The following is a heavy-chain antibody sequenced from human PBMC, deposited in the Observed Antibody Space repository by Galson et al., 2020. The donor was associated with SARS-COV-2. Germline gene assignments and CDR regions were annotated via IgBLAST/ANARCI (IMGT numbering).Heavy chain of an antibody. CDR1: GFTFSSYW. J-gene: IGHJ5*02. Sequence: PGGSLRLSCAASGFTFSSYWMNWVRQAPGKGLEWVANIKQEGSEKYYVDSVKGRFTISRDNAKNSLYLQMNSLRAEDTAVYYCARTVAATPPWFDPWGQGTLVTVSS. CDR2: IKQEGSEK. D-gene: IGHD2-15*01. V-gene: IGHV3-7*01. CDR3: ARTVAATPPWFDP.